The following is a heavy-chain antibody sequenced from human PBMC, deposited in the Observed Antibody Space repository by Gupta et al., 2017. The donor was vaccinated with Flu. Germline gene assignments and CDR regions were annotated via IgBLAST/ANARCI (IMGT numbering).Heavy chain of an antibody. CDR3: ARDKRGGSGWYVFDY. D-gene: IGHD6-19*01. V-gene: IGHV1-2*02. Sequence: PNNSDTNYGQKFQGRVTITRDTSINTVYMELRRLTSDDTTVYFCARDKRGGSGWYVFDYWGQGVVVTGSS. J-gene: IGHJ4*02. CDR2: PNNSDT.